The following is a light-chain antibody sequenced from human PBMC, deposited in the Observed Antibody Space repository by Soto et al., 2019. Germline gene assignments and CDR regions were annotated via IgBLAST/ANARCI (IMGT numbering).Light chain of an antibody. Sequence: DIQMTQSPSSLSASVGDRVTITCQASQDISNYLNWYQQKPGKAPKLLIYDASNLETGVPSRFSGSGSGTDFTFTISSLQPEDIVTYYCQQYDSLPRTFGPGTKVDIK. J-gene: IGKJ1*01. V-gene: IGKV1-33*01. CDR1: QDISNY. CDR3: QQYDSLPRT. CDR2: DAS.